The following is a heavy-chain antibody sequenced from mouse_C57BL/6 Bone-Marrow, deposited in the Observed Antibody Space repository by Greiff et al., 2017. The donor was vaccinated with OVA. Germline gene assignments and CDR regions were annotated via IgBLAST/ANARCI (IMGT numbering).Heavy chain of an antibody. CDR3: TSYVNFDY. J-gene: IGHJ2*01. CDR2: IDPENGDT. D-gene: IGHD6-5*01. CDR1: GFNIKDDY. V-gene: IGHV14-4*01. Sequence: EVQLQQSGAELVRPGASVKLSCTASGFNIKDDYMHWVKQRPEQGLEWIGWIDPENGDTEYASKFQGKATITADTSSNTAYLQLSSLTSEDTAVYYCTSYVNFDYWSQGSTLTVA.